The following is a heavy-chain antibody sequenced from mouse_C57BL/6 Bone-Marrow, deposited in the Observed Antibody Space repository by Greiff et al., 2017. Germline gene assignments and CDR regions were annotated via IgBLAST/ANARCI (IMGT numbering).Heavy chain of an antibody. CDR2: IYPGSGST. Sequence: QVQLQQPGAELVKPGASVKMSCKASGYTFTSYWITWVQQTPGQGLEWIGDIYPGSGSTNYNEKFKSKATLTVDTASSTAYMQLSILTSEDSAVYYCARESIYYGNYVGFAYWGQGTLVTVSA. CDR3: ARESIYYGNYVGFAY. V-gene: IGHV1-55*01. J-gene: IGHJ3*01. CDR1: GYTFTSYW. D-gene: IGHD2-1*01.